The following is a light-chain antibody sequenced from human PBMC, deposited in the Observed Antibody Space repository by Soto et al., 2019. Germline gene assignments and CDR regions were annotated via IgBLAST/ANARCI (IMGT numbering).Light chain of an antibody. V-gene: IGKV3-20*01. CDR1: HSVISSS. CDR2: DAS. Sequence: DIVLTQSPCTLSLSLGERASLSCRASHSVISSSLAWYQQKRGQAPRLLIHDASSRDTGIPARFSGSGSGTDFTLTISRLEPEDFAVYYCQQYGGSPRTFGQGTKVDIK. J-gene: IGKJ1*01. CDR3: QQYGGSPRT.